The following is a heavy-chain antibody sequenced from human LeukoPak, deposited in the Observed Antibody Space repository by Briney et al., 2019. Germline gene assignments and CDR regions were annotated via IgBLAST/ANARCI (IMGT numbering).Heavy chain of an antibody. CDR1: GGTFSSYA. D-gene: IGHD3-10*01. Sequence: GASVTVSSKASGGTFSSYAISWVRQAPGQGLEWMGGIIPIFGTANYAQKFQGRVTITADESTSTAYMELSSLRSEDTAVYYCARDPSYYYGSGSYVYWGQGTLVTVSS. CDR2: IIPIFGTA. CDR3: ARDPSYYYGSGSYVY. J-gene: IGHJ4*02. V-gene: IGHV1-69*13.